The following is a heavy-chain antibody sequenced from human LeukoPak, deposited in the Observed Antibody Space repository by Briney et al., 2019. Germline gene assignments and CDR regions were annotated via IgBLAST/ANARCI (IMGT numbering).Heavy chain of an antibody. CDR2: IYYSGST. Sequence: PSETLSLTCTVSGGSISSYYWSWIRQPPGKGLEWIGYIYYSGSTNYNPSLKSRVTISVDTSKNQFSLKLSSVTAADTAVYYCARGPYYYDSSGSIQDIWGRGTMVTASS. D-gene: IGHD3-22*01. V-gene: IGHV4-59*01. CDR1: GGSISSYY. J-gene: IGHJ3*02. CDR3: ARGPYYYDSSGSIQDI.